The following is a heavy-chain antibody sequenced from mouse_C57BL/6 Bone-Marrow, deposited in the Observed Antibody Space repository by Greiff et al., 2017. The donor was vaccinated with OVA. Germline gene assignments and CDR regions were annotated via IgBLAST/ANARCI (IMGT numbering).Heavy chain of an antibody. J-gene: IGHJ3*01. D-gene: IGHD2-10*02. V-gene: IGHV1-4*01. CDR3: GRWEYELAY. CDR2: INPSSGYT. Sequence: VQGVESGAELARPGASVKMSCKASGYTFTSYTMHWVKQRPGQGLEWIGYINPSSGYTKYNQKFKDKATLTADKSSSTAYMQLSSLTSDDAAVYYCGRWEYELAYWGQGTLVTVSA. CDR1: GYTFTSYT.